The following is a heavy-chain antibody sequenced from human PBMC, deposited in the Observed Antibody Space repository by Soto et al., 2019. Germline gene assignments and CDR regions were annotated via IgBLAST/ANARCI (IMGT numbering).Heavy chain of an antibody. D-gene: IGHD5-18*01. V-gene: IGHV1-18*01. J-gene: IGHJ4*02. CDR1: GYTFTNYG. CDR3: ARDQAMAQFDY. CDR2: INAYNGNT. Sequence: QVQLVQSGAEVKKPGASVKVSCKASGYTFTNYGISWVRQAPGQGLEWMGWINAYNGNTKYAQKLQGRVTMTTDTTTSTADMERRSLRSDDTAVYYCARDQAMAQFDYWGQGTLVTVSS.